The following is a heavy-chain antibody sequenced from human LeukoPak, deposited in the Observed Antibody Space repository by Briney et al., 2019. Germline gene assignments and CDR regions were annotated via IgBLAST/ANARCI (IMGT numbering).Heavy chain of an antibody. D-gene: IGHD5-12*01. Sequence: GGSLRLSCAASGFTFSSYWMHWVRQAPGKGLVWVSRINSDGSSTSYADSVKGRFTISRDNAKNTLYLQMNSLRAEDTAVYYCAKVRGYEYYFDYWGQGTLVTVSS. V-gene: IGHV3-74*01. CDR3: AKVRGYEYYFDY. CDR1: GFTFSSYW. CDR2: INSDGSST. J-gene: IGHJ4*02.